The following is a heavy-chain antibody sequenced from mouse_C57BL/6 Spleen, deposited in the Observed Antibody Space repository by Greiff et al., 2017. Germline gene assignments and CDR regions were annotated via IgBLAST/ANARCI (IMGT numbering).Heavy chain of an antibody. D-gene: IGHD2-2*01. J-gene: IGHJ4*01. CDR3: ARKGYDDYAMDY. CDR1: GYTFTSYW. V-gene: IGHV1-64*01. CDR2: IHPNSGST. Sequence: QVQLQQSGAELVKPGASVKLSCKASGYTFTSYWMHWVKQRPGQGLEWIGMIHPNSGSTNYNEKFKSKATLTVDKSSSTAYMQLSSLTSEDSAVYYCARKGYDDYAMDYWGQGTSVTVSS.